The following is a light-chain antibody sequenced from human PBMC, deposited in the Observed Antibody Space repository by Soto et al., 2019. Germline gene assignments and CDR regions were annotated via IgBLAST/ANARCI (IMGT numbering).Light chain of an antibody. Sequence: EIVLTQSPDTLSLSPGEGASLSCRASQSVHTFLAWYQQKPGQPPRLLIYGASSRATGIPDRFSGAGSGTDFTLTISRLEPEDFALYYCQQHDILPITFGQGTRLEIK. V-gene: IGKV3-20*01. CDR2: GAS. CDR3: QQHDILPIT. J-gene: IGKJ5*01. CDR1: QSVHTF.